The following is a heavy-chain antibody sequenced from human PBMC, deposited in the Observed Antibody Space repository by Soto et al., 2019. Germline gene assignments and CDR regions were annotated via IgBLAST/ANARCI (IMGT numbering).Heavy chain of an antibody. J-gene: IGHJ4*02. CDR2: IYYSGST. CDR3: ARTVVVPAAMAPYYFDY. D-gene: IGHD2-2*01. CDR1: GDSISSYY. V-gene: IGHV4-59*01. Sequence: SETLSLTCTVSGDSISSYYWSWIRQPPGKGLEWIGYIYYSGSTNYNPSLKSRVTISVDTSKNQFSLKLSSVTAADTAVYYCARTVVVPAAMAPYYFDYRAQGTLVTVSS.